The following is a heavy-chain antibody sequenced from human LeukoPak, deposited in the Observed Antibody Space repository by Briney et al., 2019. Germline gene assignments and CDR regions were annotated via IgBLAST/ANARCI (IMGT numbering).Heavy chain of an antibody. J-gene: IGHJ4*02. CDR2: IYYSGST. V-gene: IGHV4-59*11. Sequence: SETLSLTCTVSGGSISSHYWSWIRQPPGKGLEWIGYIYYSGSTNYNPSLKSRVTISVDTSKNQFSLKLSSVTAADTAVYYCAGAELWQYYFDYWGQGTLVTVSS. CDR1: GGSISSHY. CDR3: AGAELWQYYFDY. D-gene: IGHD5-18*01.